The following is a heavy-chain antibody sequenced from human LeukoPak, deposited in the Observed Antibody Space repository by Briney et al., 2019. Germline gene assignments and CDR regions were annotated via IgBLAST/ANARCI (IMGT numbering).Heavy chain of an antibody. D-gene: IGHD5-18*01. CDR3: ARDLQLYSYGTAADY. CDR2: ISYDGNNK. J-gene: IGHJ4*02. V-gene: IGHV3-30-3*01. Sequence: PVRSLRLSCAASGFTFSSYAMHWVRQAPGKGLEWVAVISYDGNNKYYADSVKGRFTISRDNSKTTLYLQMNSLRAEDTAVYYCARDLQLYSYGTAADYWGQGTLVTVSS. CDR1: GFTFSSYA.